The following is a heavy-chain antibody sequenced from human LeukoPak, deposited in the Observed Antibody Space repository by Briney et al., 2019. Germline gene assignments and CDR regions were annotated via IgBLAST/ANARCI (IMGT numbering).Heavy chain of an antibody. CDR1: GFTVSSNY. Sequence: GGSLRLSCAASGFTVSSNYMNWVRQAPGKGLEWVSVIYSGGSTYYADSVKGRFTISRDNSKNTLYLQMNSLRAEDTAVYYCARGYYDSSGYYYWAFDIWGQGTMVTVSS. CDR3: ARGYYDSSGYYYWAFDI. V-gene: IGHV3-66*01. J-gene: IGHJ3*02. CDR2: IYSGGST. D-gene: IGHD3-22*01.